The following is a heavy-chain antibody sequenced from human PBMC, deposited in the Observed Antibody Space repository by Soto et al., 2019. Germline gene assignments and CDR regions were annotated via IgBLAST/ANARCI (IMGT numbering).Heavy chain of an antibody. CDR2: ISVYNQNT. J-gene: IGHJ6*02. V-gene: IGHV1-18*04. CDR1: GYGFTGYG. CDR3: ARDAQKLFYYNGMEF. Sequence: QVQLVQSAAEVKRPGASVTVSCKASGYGFTGYGINWVRQAPGQGLEWMAWISVYNQNTNYARKFQDRVTLTTDTSTNTAHMQLRSLTSDDTAVYFCARDAQKLFYYNGMEFWGQGTPVTVSS.